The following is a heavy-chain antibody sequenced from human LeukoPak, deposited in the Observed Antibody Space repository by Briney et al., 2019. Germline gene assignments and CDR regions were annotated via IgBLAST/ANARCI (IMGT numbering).Heavy chain of an antibody. V-gene: IGHV3-48*01. D-gene: IGHD6-6*01. CDR2: ISSSSSTI. CDR1: GFTFSNYG. CDR3: ARGGAARPDY. J-gene: IGHJ4*02. Sequence: GGSLRLSCAASGFTFSNYGMNWVRQAPGKGLEWVSYISSSSSTISYAESVKGRFTISRDNAKNSLHLRVNSLRAEDTAVYYCARGGAARPDYWGQGTLVTVSS.